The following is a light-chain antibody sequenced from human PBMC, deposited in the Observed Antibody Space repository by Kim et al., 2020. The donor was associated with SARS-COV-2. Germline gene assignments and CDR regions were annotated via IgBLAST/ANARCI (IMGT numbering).Light chain of an antibody. Sequence: PPGERATLSCRDSQGFSNRFLAWYQQKPGQAPRLLIYGASSRATGIPDRFSGSGSGTDFTLTISRLEPEDFALYYCQQYDTLPLTFGGGTKVDIK. CDR3: QQYDTLPLT. J-gene: IGKJ4*01. V-gene: IGKV3-20*01. CDR2: GAS. CDR1: QGFSNRF.